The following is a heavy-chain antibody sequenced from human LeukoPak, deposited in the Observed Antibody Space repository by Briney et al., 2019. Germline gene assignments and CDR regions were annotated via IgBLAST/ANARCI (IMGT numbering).Heavy chain of an antibody. CDR2: TYNNGYT. Sequence: GGSLTLSCAVSEFCVSDYYMNWVRQAPGEGREWISVTYNNGYTNYADSVKGRFTIYRDNSKNTLYLHMNSLRAEETVIYFCAREERPHFSGSGRNYYYGMAVWGPGTAVTVSS. D-gene: IGHD3-10*01. V-gene: IGHV3-66*01. CDR1: EFCVSDYY. CDR3: AREERPHFSGSGRNYYYGMAV. J-gene: IGHJ6*02.